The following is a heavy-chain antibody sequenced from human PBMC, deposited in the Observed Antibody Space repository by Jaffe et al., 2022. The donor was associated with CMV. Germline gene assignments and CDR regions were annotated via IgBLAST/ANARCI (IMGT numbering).Heavy chain of an antibody. Sequence: QLQLQESGPGLVKPSETLSLTCTVSGGSISSSSYYWGWIRQPPGKGLEWIGSIYYSGSTYYNPSLKSRVTISVDTSKNQFSLKLSSVTAADTAVYYCARLMPCGGDCYQGFDYWGQGTLVTVSS. CDR2: IYYSGST. CDR3: ARLMPCGGDCYQGFDY. V-gene: IGHV4-39*01. J-gene: IGHJ4*02. CDR1: GGSISSSSYY. D-gene: IGHD2-21*02.